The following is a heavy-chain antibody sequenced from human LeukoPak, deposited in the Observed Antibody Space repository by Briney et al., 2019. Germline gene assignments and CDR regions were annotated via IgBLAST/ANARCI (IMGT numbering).Heavy chain of an antibody. Sequence: QPGRSLRLSCAASGFTFSSYGMHWVRQAPGKGLEWVAVVWYDGSNKYYADSVKGRFTISRDNSKNTLYLQMNSLRAEDTAVYYCARESSSLFDYWGQGTLVTVSS. CDR1: GFTFSSYG. J-gene: IGHJ4*02. CDR3: ARESSSLFDY. V-gene: IGHV3-33*01. CDR2: VWYDGSNK.